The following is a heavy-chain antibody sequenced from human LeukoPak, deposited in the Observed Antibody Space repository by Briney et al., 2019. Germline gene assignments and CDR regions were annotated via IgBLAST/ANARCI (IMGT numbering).Heavy chain of an antibody. V-gene: IGHV3-74*01. D-gene: IGHD4-17*01. CDR1: GFTFSNYW. Sequence: GGSLRLSCAASGFTFSNYWMHWVRQAPGKGLVWVSRIHSDGSSTNYADSVKGRFTISRDNSKNTLYLQMNSLRAEDTAVYYCAKEIWPTVTTPGWTYFDYWGQGALVTVSS. J-gene: IGHJ4*02. CDR3: AKEIWPTVTTPGWTYFDY. CDR2: IHSDGSST.